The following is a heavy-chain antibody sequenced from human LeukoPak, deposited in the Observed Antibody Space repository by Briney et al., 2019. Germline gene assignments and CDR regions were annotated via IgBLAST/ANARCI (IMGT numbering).Heavy chain of an antibody. CDR2: MNPNSGNT. CDR3: ARTRYYYDSSGYYYIKDY. D-gene: IGHD3-22*01. Sequence: GASVKVSCKASGYTFTSYDINWVRQATGQGLEWMGWMNPNSGNTGYAQKFQGRVTMTRNTSISTAYMELSSLRSEDTAVYYCARTRYYYDSSGYYYIKDYRGQGTLVTVSS. J-gene: IGHJ4*02. CDR1: GYTFTSYD. V-gene: IGHV1-8*01.